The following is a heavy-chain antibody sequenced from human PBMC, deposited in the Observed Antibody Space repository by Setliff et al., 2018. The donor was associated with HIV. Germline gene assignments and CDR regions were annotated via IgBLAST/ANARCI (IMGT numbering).Heavy chain of an antibody. J-gene: IGHJ5*02. CDR2: ISGSGDRT. D-gene: IGHD2-15*01. CDR1: GFTFSNYA. V-gene: IGHV3-23*01. CDR3: AQDYTATFWEYNWFDP. Sequence: PGGSLRLSCAASGFTFSNYAMTWVRQAPGKGLEWVSGISGSGDRTYYAPAVRGRFTISRDNVKNILYLQMNNLSAEDTALYFCAQDYTATFWEYNWFDPWGQGTLVTVSS.